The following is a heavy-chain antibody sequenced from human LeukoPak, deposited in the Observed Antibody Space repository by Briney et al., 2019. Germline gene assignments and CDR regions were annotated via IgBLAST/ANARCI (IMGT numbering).Heavy chain of an antibody. CDR2: IYYSGST. D-gene: IGHD6-13*01. Sequence: SETLSLTCTVSGGSISSYYWSWIRQPPGKGLEWIGYIYYSGSTNYNPSLKSRVTISVDTSKNQFSLKLSSVTAADTAVYYCARYQLAAAAVDYWGQGTLVTVSS. V-gene: IGHV4-59*08. CDR1: GGSISSYY. CDR3: ARYQLAAAAVDY. J-gene: IGHJ4*02.